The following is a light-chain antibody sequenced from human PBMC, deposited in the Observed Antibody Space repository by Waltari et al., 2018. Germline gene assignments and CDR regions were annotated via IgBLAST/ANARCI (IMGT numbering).Light chain of an antibody. V-gene: IGKV3-20*01. CDR1: QSVSRA. Sequence: PGERATVSCRTSQSVSRALAWYQQKPGQAPRLLIYGASTRATGIPDGFSGSGSGTDFSLTISRLEPDDFAVYYCQHYLRLPVTFGQGTTVEI. CDR2: GAS. CDR3: QHYLRLPVT. J-gene: IGKJ1*01.